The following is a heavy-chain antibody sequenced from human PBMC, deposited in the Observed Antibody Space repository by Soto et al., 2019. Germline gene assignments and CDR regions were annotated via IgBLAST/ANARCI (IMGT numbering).Heavy chain of an antibody. CDR2: ISGRGSST. CDR3: ARGTGGYDGSGYHFDY. J-gene: IGHJ4*02. V-gene: IGHV3-23*01. CDR1: GFTLGSYV. D-gene: IGHD3-22*01. Sequence: EVRLLESGGGLVQPGGSLRLSCAASGFTLGSYVMTWVRQAPGKGLEWVSDISGRGSSTYYADCVKGRFTISRDKSKNTLYLQMNSLRADDTAVYYCARGTGGYDGSGYHFDYWGQGTLVTVSS.